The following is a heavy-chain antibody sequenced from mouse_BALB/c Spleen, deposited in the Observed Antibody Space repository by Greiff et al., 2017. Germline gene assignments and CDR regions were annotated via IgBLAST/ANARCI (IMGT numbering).Heavy chain of an antibody. CDR2: IDPENGDT. CDR1: GFNIKDYY. D-gene: IGHD1-1*01. J-gene: IGHJ2*01. CDR3: TIITTADY. Sequence: EVQLQQSGAELVRSGASVTLSCTASGFNIKDYYMHWVKQRPEQGLEWIGWIDPENGDTEYAPKFQGKATMTADTSSTTAYLQLSSLTSEDTAVYYCTIITTADYWGQGTTLTVSA. V-gene: IGHV14-4*02.